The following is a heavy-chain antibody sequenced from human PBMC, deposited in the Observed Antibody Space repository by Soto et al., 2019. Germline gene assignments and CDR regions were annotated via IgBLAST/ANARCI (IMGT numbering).Heavy chain of an antibody. CDR3: TGSIGDIRDFDY. CDR2: IRNRANGYST. J-gene: IGHJ4*02. Sequence: EVQLVESGGGLVQPGGSLRLSCAASGFTFSDHYMDWVLQSAGKGLEWVGRIRNRANGYSTVYDASVTGRFTISRDDSKNSVFLQMNSMKTEDSAGYYCTGSIGDIRDFDYWGQGTLVSVSS. D-gene: IGHD4-17*01. CDR1: GFTFSDHY. V-gene: IGHV3-72*01.